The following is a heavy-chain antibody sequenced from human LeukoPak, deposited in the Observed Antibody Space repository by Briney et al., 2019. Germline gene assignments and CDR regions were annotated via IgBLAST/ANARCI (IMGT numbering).Heavy chain of an antibody. D-gene: IGHD4-17*01. Sequence: GGSLRLSCAASGFTFRSFSITSVRDDPGEGLERGANIKHDGSGKYTVDSLKGGFTISRDNAKNSLYLQMNSLRAEDTAVYYCARLLTTVTTNWFDPWGQGTLVTVSS. CDR1: GFTFRSFS. CDR3: ARLLTTVTTNWFDP. J-gene: IGHJ5*02. V-gene: IGHV3-7*01. CDR2: IKHDGSGK.